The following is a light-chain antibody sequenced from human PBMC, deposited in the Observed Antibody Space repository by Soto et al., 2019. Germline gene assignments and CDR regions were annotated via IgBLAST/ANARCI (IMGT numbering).Light chain of an antibody. CDR1: QSISSY. CDR2: AAS. CDR3: QQSYSTPYT. J-gene: IGKJ2*01. V-gene: IGKV1-39*01. Sequence: DNQMTQSPSSLSAAVGDRVTITCRASQSISSYLNWYQQKPGRAPKLLIYAASSLQSGVPSRFSGSGSGTDFTLPISSLQPEDLATYYCQQSYSTPYTFGQGTKLEIK.